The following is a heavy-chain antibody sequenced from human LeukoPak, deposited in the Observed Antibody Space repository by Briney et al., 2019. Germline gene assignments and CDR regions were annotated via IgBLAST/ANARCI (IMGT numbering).Heavy chain of an antibody. CDR3: AKGDGGSYLGAFDI. D-gene: IGHD1-26*01. CDR2: LSGGLT. V-gene: IGHV3-23*01. J-gene: IGHJ3*02. Sequence: GGSLRLSCAASGFTFSSYAMNWVRQAPGKGLEWVSGLSGGLTYYADSVKGRFTISRENSRSTLYLQMNTLRAEDMALYYCAKGDGGSYLGAFDIWGQGTLVTVSS. CDR1: GFTFSSYA.